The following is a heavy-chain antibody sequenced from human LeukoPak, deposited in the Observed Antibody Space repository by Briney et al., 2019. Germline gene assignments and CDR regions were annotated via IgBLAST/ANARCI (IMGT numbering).Heavy chain of an antibody. CDR2: IYYSGTT. Sequence: PSETLSLTCTVSGGSISSSSYYWGWIRQPPGKGLEWIVSIYYSGTTYYNPSLKSRVTISVDTSKNQFSLKLSSVTAAETAVYYCARHASEDYDILPGYSFDYWGQGTLVTVSS. J-gene: IGHJ4*02. CDR3: ARHASEDYDILPGYSFDY. CDR1: GGSISSSSYY. D-gene: IGHD3-9*01. V-gene: IGHV4-39*01.